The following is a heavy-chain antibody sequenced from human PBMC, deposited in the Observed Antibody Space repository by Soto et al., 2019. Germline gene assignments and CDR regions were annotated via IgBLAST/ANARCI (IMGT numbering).Heavy chain of an antibody. J-gene: IGHJ4*02. CDR2: IYHTGST. V-gene: IGHV4-61*01. CDR3: AREFSNSPEAFDS. Sequence: SETLSLTCVVSGGSVNSDNYYWSWIRQPPGRGLDWIGYIYHTGSTNYNPSLNSRVTISVDTSRNQFSLKLNSVTAADTAVYYCAREFSNSPEAFDSWGQGTLVTVSS. CDR1: GGSVNSDNYY. D-gene: IGHD6-6*01.